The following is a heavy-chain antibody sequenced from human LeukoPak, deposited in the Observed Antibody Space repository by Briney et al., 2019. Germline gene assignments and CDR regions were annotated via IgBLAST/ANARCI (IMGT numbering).Heavy chain of an antibody. J-gene: IGHJ4*02. D-gene: IGHD2-21*02. CDR3: ARTEGRDCGGDCYSPIDDY. CDR2: IYYSGST. CDR1: GGSISSGDYY. V-gene: IGHV4-30-4*01. Sequence: PSQTLSLTCTVSGGSISSGDYYWSWIRQPPGKGLEWIGYIYYSGSTYYNPSLKSRLTISVDTSKNHFSLKLSSVTAADTAVYYCARTEGRDCGGDCYSPIDDYWGQGTLVTVSS.